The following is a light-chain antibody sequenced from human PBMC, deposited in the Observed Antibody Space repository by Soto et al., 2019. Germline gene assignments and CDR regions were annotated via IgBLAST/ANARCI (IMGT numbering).Light chain of an antibody. CDR1: QSVLYSSNNKNY. Sequence: DIVMTQSPDSLAVSLGERATINCKSSQSVLYSSNNKNYLAWYQHKPGQPPKLLIYWASTRESGVPDRFSGSGSGTDFTLTISSLQAEDAAVYYCQQYYITPWTFGQGTKVEI. V-gene: IGKV4-1*01. J-gene: IGKJ1*01. CDR2: WAS. CDR3: QQYYITPWT.